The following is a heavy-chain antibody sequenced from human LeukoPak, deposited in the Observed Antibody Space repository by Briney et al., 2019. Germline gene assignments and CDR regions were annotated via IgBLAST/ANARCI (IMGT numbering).Heavy chain of an antibody. CDR3: AKDLQWELRGDAFDI. CDR1: GFTFDDYA. CDR2: ISWNSGSI. J-gene: IGHJ3*02. Sequence: GGSLRLSCAASGFTFDDYAMHWVRQAPGKGLEWVSGISWNSGSIGYADSVKGRFTISRDNAKNSLYLQMNSLRAEDTALYYCAKDLQWELRGDAFDIWGQGTMVTVSS. D-gene: IGHD1-26*01. V-gene: IGHV3-9*01.